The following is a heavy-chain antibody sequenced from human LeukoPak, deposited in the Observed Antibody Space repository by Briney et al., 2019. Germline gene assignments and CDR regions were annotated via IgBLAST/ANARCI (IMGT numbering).Heavy chain of an antibody. D-gene: IGHD5-18*01. CDR2: IYYSGST. V-gene: IGHV4-59*01. Sequence: SETLSLTCTVSGGSISSYYWSWIRQPPGKGLEWSGYIYYSGSTNYDPSLKSRVTISVDTSKNQFSLKLSSVTAADTAVYYCARESVDTAMVYFDYWGQGTLVTVSS. CDR3: ARESVDTAMVYFDY. CDR1: GGSISSYY. J-gene: IGHJ4*02.